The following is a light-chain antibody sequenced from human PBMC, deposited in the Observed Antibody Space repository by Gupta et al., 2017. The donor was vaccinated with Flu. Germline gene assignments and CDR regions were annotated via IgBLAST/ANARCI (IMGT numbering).Light chain of an antibody. CDR3: QQYENLPPIT. Sequence: DIQMTQSPSSLSASVGDRVTITCQASQDISNYLNWYQQKPGKAPKLLIYDASNLETRVPSRFSGSGSGTDFTFTISSRQQEDIATYYCQQYENLPPITFGQGTRLEIK. CDR1: QDISNY. V-gene: IGKV1-33*01. J-gene: IGKJ5*01. CDR2: DAS.